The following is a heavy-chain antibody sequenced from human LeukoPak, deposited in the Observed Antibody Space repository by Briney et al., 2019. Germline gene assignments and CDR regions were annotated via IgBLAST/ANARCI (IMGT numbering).Heavy chain of an antibody. CDR3: AEAHCGVYSCSRADN. CDR1: GFTFSSYD. D-gene: IGHD2-21*01. Sequence: GGSLRLSCAASGFTFSSYDMSWVRQAPGKGLEWVSAISGSGGTTFYADSVKGRFTISRVNSKNTLYLQMNSLRVEDTAVYYCAEAHCGVYSCSRADNWGQGTLVTVSS. J-gene: IGHJ4*02. CDR2: ISGSGGTT. V-gene: IGHV3-23*01.